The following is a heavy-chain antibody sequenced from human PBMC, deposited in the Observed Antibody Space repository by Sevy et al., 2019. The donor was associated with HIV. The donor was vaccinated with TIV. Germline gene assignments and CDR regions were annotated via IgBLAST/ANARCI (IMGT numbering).Heavy chain of an antibody. CDR2: FDPEDGET. Sequence: ASVKVSCKVSGYTLTELSMHWVRQAPGKGLEWMGGFDPEDGETIYAQKFQGRVTMTEDTSTDTAYMELSSLRSVDTAVYYFATDPRIAAAGTHFDYWGQGTLVTVSS. CDR3: ATDPRIAAAGTHFDY. CDR1: GYTLTELS. D-gene: IGHD6-13*01. V-gene: IGHV1-24*01. J-gene: IGHJ4*02.